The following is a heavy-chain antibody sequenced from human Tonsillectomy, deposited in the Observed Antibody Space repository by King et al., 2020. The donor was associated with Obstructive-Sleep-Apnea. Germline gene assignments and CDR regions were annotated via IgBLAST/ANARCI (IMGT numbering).Heavy chain of an antibody. D-gene: IGHD3-10*01. CDR3: TSALGSRALRDNWFDL. Sequence: VQLVESGGGLVKPGGSLRLSCAASGFIFSDYDMNWVRRAPGKGLEWVSSITTISHYIYYADSVKGRFTISRDNANNLVYLQMSSLRAEDTAMYYCTSALGSRALRDNWFDLWAQGTLVTVSS. J-gene: IGHJ5*02. CDR2: ITTISHYI. V-gene: IGHV3-21*01. CDR1: GFIFSDYD.